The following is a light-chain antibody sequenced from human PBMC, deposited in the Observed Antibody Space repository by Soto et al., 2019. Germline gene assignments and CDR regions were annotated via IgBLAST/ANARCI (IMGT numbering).Light chain of an antibody. V-gene: IGLV2-8*01. J-gene: IGLJ2*01. CDR3: SSYAGNDIVL. CDR2: DVT. Sequence: QSVLTQPPSASGSPGQSVTISCTGTSSDVGGYTYVSWNQQHPGKAPKLLIHDVTERPSGVPDRFSGSRSDSTASLTVSGLQAEDEADYYCSSYAGNDIVLFGGGTKLTVL. CDR1: SSDVGGYTY.